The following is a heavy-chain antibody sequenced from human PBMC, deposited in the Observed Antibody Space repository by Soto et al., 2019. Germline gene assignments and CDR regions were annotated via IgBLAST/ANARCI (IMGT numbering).Heavy chain of an antibody. CDR3: ARDAGWRTYRGWFDP. CDR1: GFTFSSYA. D-gene: IGHD1-26*01. J-gene: IGHJ5*02. CDR2: ISYDGSNK. Sequence: ESGGGVVQPGRSLRLSCAASGFTFSSYAMHWVRQAPGKGLEWVAVISYDGSNKYYADSVKGRFTISRDNSKNTLYLQMNSLRAEDTAVYYCARDAGWRTYRGWFDPWGQGTLVTVSS. V-gene: IGHV3-30-3*01.